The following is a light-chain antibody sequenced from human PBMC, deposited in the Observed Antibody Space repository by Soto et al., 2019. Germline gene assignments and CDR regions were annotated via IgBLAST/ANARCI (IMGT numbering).Light chain of an antibody. V-gene: IGKV1-5*03. CDR2: RAS. J-gene: IGKJ1*01. Sequence: IRMTQSPSSPSASTGDRVTITCRASQTISSWLAWYQQKPGKAPRLLIYRASTLTSGVPARFSGSGSGTEFTLTISSLQPDDFATYYCQHYNSYSEAFGQGTKVDIK. CDR1: QTISSW. CDR3: QHYNSYSEA.